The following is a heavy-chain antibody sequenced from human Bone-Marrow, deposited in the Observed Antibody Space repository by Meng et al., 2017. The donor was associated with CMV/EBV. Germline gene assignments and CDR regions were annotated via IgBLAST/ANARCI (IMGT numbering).Heavy chain of an antibody. CDR2: IYTYNGHR. CDR3: ARGKITGASDY. J-gene: IGHJ4*02. D-gene: IGHD7-27*01. V-gene: IGHV1-18*01. Sequence: ASVKVSCKASGYTFRTYGISWVRQAPGQGLEWMGWIYTYNGHREYAQKFQGRVTLTTDTGTDTAYMELGSLRSDDTAVYYCARGKITGASDYWGQGTLVTVSS. CDR1: GYTFRTYG.